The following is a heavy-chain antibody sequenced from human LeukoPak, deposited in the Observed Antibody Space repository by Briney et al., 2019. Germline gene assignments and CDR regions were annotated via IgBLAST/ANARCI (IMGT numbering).Heavy chain of an antibody. CDR1: GLTFTGVNY. J-gene: IGHJ5*02. V-gene: IGHV1-2*02. CDR3: TRDRLSKWFDP. Sequence: ASVKVSCEASGLTFTGVNYIHWVRQAPGQGPEWMGWINTNSGVTDYVRKFQGRVTMTRDTSVSTAYMELYRLTYDDTAMYYCTRDRLSKWFDPWGQGTLVTVSS. CDR2: INTNSGVT. D-gene: IGHD5-12*01.